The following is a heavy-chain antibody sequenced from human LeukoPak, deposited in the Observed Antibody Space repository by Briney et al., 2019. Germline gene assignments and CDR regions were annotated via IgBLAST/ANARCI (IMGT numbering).Heavy chain of an antibody. CDR1: GFTFSSYG. D-gene: IGHD5-18*01. Sequence: GGSLRLSCAASGFTFSSYGMNWVRRAPGKGLEWLSYISSSSSSIYYADSVKGRFTISRDNGENSLYLQMNSLRDEDTAVYYCARGAWMQLWFDAFDIWGQGTMVTVSS. J-gene: IGHJ3*02. CDR3: ARGAWMQLWFDAFDI. CDR2: ISSSSSSI. V-gene: IGHV3-48*02.